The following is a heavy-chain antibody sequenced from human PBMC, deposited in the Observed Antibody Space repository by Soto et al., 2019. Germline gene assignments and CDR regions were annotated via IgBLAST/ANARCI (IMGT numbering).Heavy chain of an antibody. D-gene: IGHD3-9*01. CDR1: GFTFTSSA. CDR2: IVVGSGNT. J-gene: IGHJ4*02. CDR3: AASGGTGYYDFDY. V-gene: IGHV1-58*01. Sequence: SVKVSCKASGFTFTSSAVQWVRQARGQRLEWIGWIVVGSGNTNYAQKFQERVTITRDMSTSTAYMELSSLRSEDTAVYYCAASGGTGYYDFDYWGQGTLVTVSS.